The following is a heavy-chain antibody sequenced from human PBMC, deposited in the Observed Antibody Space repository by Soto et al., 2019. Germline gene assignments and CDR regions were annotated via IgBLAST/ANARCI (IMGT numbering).Heavy chain of an antibody. CDR3: ARVSKSVRMHAFDI. Sequence: PSETLSLTCTVSGASVSSGSYYWTWIRQPPGKGLEWIGYIYYGGSTYYNPSLKSRVTISVDRSKNQFSLKLSSVTAADTAVYYCARVSKSVRMHAFDIWGQGTMVTVSS. CDR1: GASVSSGSYY. CDR2: IYYGGST. V-gene: IGHV4-61*01. J-gene: IGHJ3*02.